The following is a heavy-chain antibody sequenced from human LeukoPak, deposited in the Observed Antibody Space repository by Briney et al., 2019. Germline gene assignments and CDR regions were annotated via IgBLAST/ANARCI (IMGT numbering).Heavy chain of an antibody. J-gene: IGHJ3*02. CDR2: IYHSGST. Sequence: SETLSLTCTVSGGSINSYWSWIRQPAGKGLEWIGRIYHSGSTYYNPSLKSRVTISVDTSKNQFSLKLSSVTAADTAVYYCARDQYYYDSSGYYHDAFDIWGQGTMVTVSS. CDR3: ARDQYYYDSSGYYHDAFDI. D-gene: IGHD3-22*01. CDR1: GGSINSY. V-gene: IGHV4-4*07.